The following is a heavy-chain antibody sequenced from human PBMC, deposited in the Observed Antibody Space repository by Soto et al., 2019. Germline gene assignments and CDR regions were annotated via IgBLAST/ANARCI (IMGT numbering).Heavy chain of an antibody. CDR1: GYPFSNYV. J-gene: IGHJ6*02. CDR3: AREAGMDV. CDR2: INAANGNT. Sequence: ASVKVSCKTSGYPFSNYVMNWVRLAPGQRLEWMGWINAANGNTQYSQRFQGRVTISRDTSASTAYMELSSLRSEDTAVYYCAREAGMDVWGQGTTVTVSS. V-gene: IGHV1-3*01.